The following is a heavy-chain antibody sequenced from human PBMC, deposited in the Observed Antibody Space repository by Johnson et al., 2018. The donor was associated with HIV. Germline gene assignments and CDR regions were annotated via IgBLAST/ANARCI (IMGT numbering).Heavy chain of an antibody. CDR1: GFAFSSHG. D-gene: IGHD6-6*01. CDR2: IYSGGST. Sequence: VQLVESGGGVVQPGRSLRLSCTASGFAFSSHGMHWVRQAPGKGLEWVAIIYSGGSTYYADSMKCRFTISRDNSKNTLYLQMNSLRAEDTAEYYCARAGRSSDDACEIWGQGTMVTVSS. V-gene: IGHV3-66*01. J-gene: IGHJ3*02. CDR3: ARAGRSSDDACEI.